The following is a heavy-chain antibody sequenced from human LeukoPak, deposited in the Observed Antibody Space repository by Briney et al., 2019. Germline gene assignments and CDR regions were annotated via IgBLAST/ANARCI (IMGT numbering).Heavy chain of an antibody. J-gene: IGHJ6*03. CDR1: GGTFSSYA. D-gene: IGHD2-2*01. Sequence: SVKVSCKASGGTFSSYAISWVRQAPGQGLEWMGGIIPIFGTANYAQKFQGRVTMTTDTSTSTAYMELRSLRSDDTAVYYCARDWWRYCSSTSCYYYYYMDVWGKGTTVTVSS. V-gene: IGHV1-69*05. CDR2: IIPIFGTA. CDR3: ARDWWRYCSSTSCYYYYYMDV.